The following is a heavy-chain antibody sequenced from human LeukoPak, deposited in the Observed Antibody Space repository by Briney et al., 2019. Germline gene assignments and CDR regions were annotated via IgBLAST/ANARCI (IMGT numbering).Heavy chain of an antibody. Sequence: SDTLSLTCAVSGYSITSVYYWGWIRRPPGKGLEWIGTIDHSGSTYYNPSLKSRVSLSVDTSKNHFSLNLRSVTAADTAFYYCARNGGYGKFDYWGQGTLITV. V-gene: IGHV4-38-2*01. J-gene: IGHJ4*02. CDR1: GYSITSVYY. CDR3: ARNGGYGKFDY. CDR2: IDHSGST. D-gene: IGHD1-26*01.